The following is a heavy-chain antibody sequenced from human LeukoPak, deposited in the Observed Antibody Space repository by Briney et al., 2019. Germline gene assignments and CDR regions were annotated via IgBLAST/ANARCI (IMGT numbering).Heavy chain of an antibody. V-gene: IGHV4-39*07. CDR2: IYYSGRT. D-gene: IGHD3-16*01. Sequence: PSETLSLTCTVSGSSISSNSYYWGWIRQPPGKGLEWIGTIYYSGRTYYNPSLKSRVTISVDTSKNQFSLKLSSVTAADTAVYFCAREGGNFMDVWGKGTTVTVSS. CDR3: AREGGNFMDV. J-gene: IGHJ6*03. CDR1: GSSISSNSYY.